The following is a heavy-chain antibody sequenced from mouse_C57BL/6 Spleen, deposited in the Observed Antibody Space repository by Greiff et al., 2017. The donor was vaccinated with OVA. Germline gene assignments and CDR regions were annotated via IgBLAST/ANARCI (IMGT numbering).Heavy chain of an antibody. D-gene: IGHD1-1*01. CDR2: IYPGSGST. CDR1: GYTFTSYW. J-gene: IGHJ4*01. CDR3: ARGGSSYAMDY. Sequence: VQLQQSGAELVKPGASVKMSCKASGYTFTSYWITWVKQRPGQGLEWIGDIYPGSGSTNYNEKFKSKATLTVDTSSSTAYMQLSSLTSEDSAVYYCARGGSSYAMDYWGQGTSVTVSS. V-gene: IGHV1-55*01.